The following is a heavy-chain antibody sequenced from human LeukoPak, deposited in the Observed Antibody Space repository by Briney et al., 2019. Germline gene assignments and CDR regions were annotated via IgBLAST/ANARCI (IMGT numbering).Heavy chain of an antibody. D-gene: IGHD5-12*01. CDR2: INPNSGGT. J-gene: IGHJ4*02. CDR1: GYTFTGYY. CDR3: ARDPSNSGYDYLYYFDY. V-gene: IGHV1-2*02. Sequence: ASVKVSCKASGYTFTGYYMHWVRQAPGQGLEWMGWINPNSGGTNYAQKFQGRVTMTRDTSINTAYMELSRLRSDDTAVYYCARDPSNSGYDYLYYFDYWGQGTLVTVSS.